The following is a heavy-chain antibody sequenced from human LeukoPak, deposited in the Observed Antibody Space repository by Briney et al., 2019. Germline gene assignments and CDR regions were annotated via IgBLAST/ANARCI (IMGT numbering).Heavy chain of an antibody. Sequence: GASVKVSCKASGYTFTGHYMHWVRQAPGQGLEWMGRINPNSGGTNYAQKFQGRVAMTRDTSISTAYMELSRLRSDDTAVYYCARKGISGAFDIWGQGTMVTVSS. D-gene: IGHD3-10*01. CDR1: GYTFTGHY. V-gene: IGHV1-2*06. J-gene: IGHJ3*02. CDR2: INPNSGGT. CDR3: ARKGISGAFDI.